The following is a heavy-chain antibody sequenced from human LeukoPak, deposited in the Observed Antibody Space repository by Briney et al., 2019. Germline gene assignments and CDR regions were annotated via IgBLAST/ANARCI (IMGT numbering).Heavy chain of an antibody. CDR1: GFTFSSNG. Sequence: GGSLRLSCAASGFTFSSNGMHWVRQAPGKGLEWVAFIRYDGSNKYYADSVKGRFTISRDNSKNTLYLQVNSLRAEDTAVYYCARGSTPGSGSYHHAHWGQGTLVTVSS. CDR3: ARGSTPGSGSYHHAH. D-gene: IGHD3-10*01. V-gene: IGHV3-30*02. CDR2: IRYDGSNK. J-gene: IGHJ4*02.